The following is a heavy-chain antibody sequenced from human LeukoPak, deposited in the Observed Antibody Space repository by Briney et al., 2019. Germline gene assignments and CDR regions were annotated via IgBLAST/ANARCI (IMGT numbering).Heavy chain of an antibody. J-gene: IGHJ3*02. D-gene: IGHD1-26*01. Sequence: ASVKVSCKASGYTFTDYGFSWVRQAPGQGLEWLGWISAYNSDTNYAQKFQGRVAMTTDTSTSTAYMELRSLRSDDTAVYYCARDSGSYAFDIWGQGTMVTVSS. CDR2: ISAYNSDT. V-gene: IGHV1-18*01. CDR3: ARDSGSYAFDI. CDR1: GYTFTDYG.